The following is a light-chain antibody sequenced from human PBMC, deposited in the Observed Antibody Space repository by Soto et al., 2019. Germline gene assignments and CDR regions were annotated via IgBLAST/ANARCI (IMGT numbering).Light chain of an antibody. CDR1: QPVSTW. V-gene: IGKV1-5*01. Sequence: DVQMTQSPSTLSAFVGDTVTITCRASQPVSTWLAWYAQKPGRAPKLLISEASSLASGVPSRFSGSGSGTEFPLTISSLRPSDSGTYFCQQYNSLLFTFGPGTKVDIK. CDR2: EAS. J-gene: IGKJ3*01. CDR3: QQYNSLLFT.